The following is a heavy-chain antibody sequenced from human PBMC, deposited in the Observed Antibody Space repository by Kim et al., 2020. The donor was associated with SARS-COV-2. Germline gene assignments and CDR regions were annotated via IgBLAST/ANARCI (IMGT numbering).Heavy chain of an antibody. J-gene: IGHJ4*02. CDR3: ARDGYCSGGSCYQPGDY. D-gene: IGHD2-15*01. CDR1: GGTFSSYA. Sequence: SVEVSCKASGGTFSSYAISWVRQAPGQGLEWMGGIIPIFGTANYAQKFQGRVTITADESTSTAYMELSSLRSEDTAVYYCARDGYCSGGSCYQPGDYWGQRTLVTVSS. V-gene: IGHV1-69*13. CDR2: IIPIFGTA.